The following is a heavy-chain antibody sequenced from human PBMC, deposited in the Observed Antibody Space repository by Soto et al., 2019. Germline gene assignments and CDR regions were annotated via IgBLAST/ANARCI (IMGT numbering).Heavy chain of an antibody. D-gene: IGHD3-22*01. CDR3: ARAGYYDSSGPVSGAFDI. CDR1: GGSISSYY. CDR2: IYYSGST. V-gene: IGHV4-59*01. J-gene: IGHJ3*02. Sequence: LSLTCTVSGGSISSYYWSWIRQPPGKGLEWIGYIYYSGSTNYNPSLKSRVTISVDTSKNQFSLKLSSVTAADTAVYYCARAGYYDSSGPVSGAFDIWGQGTMVTVSS.